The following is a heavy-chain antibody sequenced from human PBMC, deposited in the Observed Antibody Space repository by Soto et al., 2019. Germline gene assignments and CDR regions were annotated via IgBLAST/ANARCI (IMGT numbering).Heavy chain of an antibody. CDR1: GFTFSSYS. Sequence: GGSLRLSCAASGFTFSSYSMNWVRQAPGKGLEWVSSISSSSSYIYYADSVKGRFTISRDNAKNSLYQQMNSLRAEDTDVYYYPRDPITIFGEVFDFWGQGTLVTVSS. V-gene: IGHV3-21*01. CDR2: ISSSSSYI. D-gene: IGHD3-3*01. J-gene: IGHJ4*02. CDR3: PRDPITIFGEVFDF.